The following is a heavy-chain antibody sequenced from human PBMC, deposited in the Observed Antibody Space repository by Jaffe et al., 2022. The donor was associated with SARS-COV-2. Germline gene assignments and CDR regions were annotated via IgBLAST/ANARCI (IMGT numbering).Heavy chain of an antibody. CDR1: GFTFSSYA. J-gene: IGHJ6*02. CDR3: ARGGGYSGYDYYYYGMDV. Sequence: QVQLVESGGGVVQPGRSLRLSCAASGFTFSSYAMHWVRQAPGKGLEWVAVISYDGSNKYYADSVKGRFTISRDNSKNTLYLQMNSLRAEDTAVYYCARGGGYSGYDYYYYGMDVWGQGTTVTVSS. CDR2: ISYDGSNK. D-gene: IGHD5-12*01. V-gene: IGHV3-30-3*01.